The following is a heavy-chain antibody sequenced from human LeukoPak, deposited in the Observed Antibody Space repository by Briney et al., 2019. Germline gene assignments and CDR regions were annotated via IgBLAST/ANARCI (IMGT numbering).Heavy chain of an antibody. CDR2: FDPEDGET. V-gene: IGHV1-24*01. D-gene: IGHD1-7*01. CDR1: GYTLTELS. J-gene: IGHJ6*03. CDR3: ARGAELGPYSYYYMDV. Sequence: ASVKVSCKVSGYTLTELSMHWVRQAPGKGLEWMGGFDPEDGETIYAQKFQGRVTMTEDTSTDTAYMELSSLRSEDTAVYYCARGAELGPYSYYYMDVWGKGTTVTVSS.